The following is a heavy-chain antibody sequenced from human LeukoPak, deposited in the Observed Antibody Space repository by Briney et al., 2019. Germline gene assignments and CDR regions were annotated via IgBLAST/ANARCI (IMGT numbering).Heavy chain of an antibody. Sequence: GGSLRLSCAASGVTFSSYWMSWVRQAPGKGLEWVANIKQDGSEKYYVDSVKGRFTISRDNTKNSLYLQMNSLRAEDTAVYYCARVFRGRFDPWGQGTLVTVSS. CDR1: GVTFSSYW. CDR2: IKQDGSEK. J-gene: IGHJ5*02. CDR3: ARVFRGRFDP. V-gene: IGHV3-7*04.